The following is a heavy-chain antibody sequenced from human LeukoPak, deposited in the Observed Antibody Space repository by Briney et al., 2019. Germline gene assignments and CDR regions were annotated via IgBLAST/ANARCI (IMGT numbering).Heavy chain of an antibody. CDR2: IYTSGST. D-gene: IGHD2-15*01. J-gene: IGHJ5*02. Sequence: SQTLSLTCTVSGGSISSGSYYWSWIRQPGGKGLEWIGRIYTSGSTNYNPSLKSRVTISVDTSKNQFSLKLSSVTAADTAVYYCARHCSGGSCYSRFAWSDHWGQGTLVTASS. CDR1: GGSISSGSYY. CDR3: ARHCSGGSCYSRFAWSDH. V-gene: IGHV4-61*02.